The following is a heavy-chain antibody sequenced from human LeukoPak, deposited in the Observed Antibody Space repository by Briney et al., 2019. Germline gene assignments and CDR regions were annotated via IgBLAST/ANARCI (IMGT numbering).Heavy chain of an antibody. J-gene: IGHJ6*02. V-gene: IGHV1-2*02. CDR1: GYIFTDYY. Sequence: ASVTVSRKASGYIFTDYYMHWVRQAPGQGLEWMGWINPNSGGTNYAQKFQGRVTVTRDKSISTAYMELNRLTYDDTAVYYCARDPPPYSSGWHGIDVWGQGPTVPVSS. CDR2: INPNSGGT. D-gene: IGHD6-19*01. CDR3: ARDPPPYSSGWHGIDV.